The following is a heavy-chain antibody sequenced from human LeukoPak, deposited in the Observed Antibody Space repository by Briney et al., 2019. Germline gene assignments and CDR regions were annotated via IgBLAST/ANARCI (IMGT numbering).Heavy chain of an antibody. CDR1: GDTITSNN. Sequence: SETLSLTCAVSGDTITSNNSTWIWQPPGKGLEWVGYVYYSGSNNYYACLISGVTISVDTSKNHLSLKLISVAAADTAVDYCGRGRSNYYGVDYWGQGTLVTVSS. CDR3: GRGRSNYYGVDY. V-gene: IGHV4-59*01. D-gene: IGHD3-22*01. CDR2: VYYSGSN. J-gene: IGHJ4*02.